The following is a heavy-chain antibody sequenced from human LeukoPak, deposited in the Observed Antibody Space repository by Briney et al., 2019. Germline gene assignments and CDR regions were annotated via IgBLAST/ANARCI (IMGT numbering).Heavy chain of an antibody. Sequence: PGGSLRLSCAASGFTFDDYGMSWVRQAPGKGLEWVSGINWNGGSTGYADSVKGRFTISRDNAKNSLYLQMNSLRAEGTALYYCARGLTSYYYYMDVWGKGTTVTVSS. CDR3: ARGLTSYYYYMDV. CDR2: INWNGGST. V-gene: IGHV3-20*04. CDR1: GFTFDDYG. J-gene: IGHJ6*03.